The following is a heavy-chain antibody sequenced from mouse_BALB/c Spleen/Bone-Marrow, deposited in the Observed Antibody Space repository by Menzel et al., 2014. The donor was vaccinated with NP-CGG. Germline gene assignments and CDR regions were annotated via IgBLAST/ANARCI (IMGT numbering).Heavy chain of an antibody. CDR1: GYTFTSYV. J-gene: IGHJ4*01. CDR3: ARSRTPMDY. Sequence: QLQESGPELVKPGASVKMSCKASGYTFTSYVMHWVKQKPGQGLEWIGYINPYNDGTKYNEKFKGKATLTSDKSSSTAYMELSSLSSEDSAVYYCARSRTPMDYWGQGTSVTVSS. V-gene: IGHV1-14*01. CDR2: INPYNDGT.